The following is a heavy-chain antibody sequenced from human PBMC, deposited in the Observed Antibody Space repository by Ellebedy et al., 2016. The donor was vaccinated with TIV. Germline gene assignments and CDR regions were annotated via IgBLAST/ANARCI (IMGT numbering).Heavy chain of an antibody. J-gene: IGHJ5*02. CDR3: VRRGSYGDYAVQVNSWFDR. V-gene: IGHV3-7*01. Sequence: GGSLRLSCAASGFSFRSYWMSWVRQAPGKGLEWVANIYQDGSAQYYVDSVKGRFTISRDNAKTSLFLQMNSLRVEDTDVYYCVRRGSYGDYAVQVNSWFDRWGRGTLVTVAS. CDR1: GFSFRSYW. D-gene: IGHD4-17*01. CDR2: IYQDGSAQ.